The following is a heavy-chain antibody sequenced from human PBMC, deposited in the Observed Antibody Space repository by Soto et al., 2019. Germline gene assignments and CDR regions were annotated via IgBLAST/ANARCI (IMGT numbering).Heavy chain of an antibody. CDR3: ARGTSNTSPFYYYYYGMDV. Sequence: SVKVSCKASGGTFSSYAISWVRQAPGQGLEWMGGIIPIFGTANYAQKFQGRVTITADESTSTAYMELSSLRSEDTAVYYCARGTSNTSPFYYYYYGMDVWGQGTTVTVS. J-gene: IGHJ6*02. V-gene: IGHV1-69*13. CDR1: GGTFSSYA. CDR2: IIPIFGTA. D-gene: IGHD2-8*01.